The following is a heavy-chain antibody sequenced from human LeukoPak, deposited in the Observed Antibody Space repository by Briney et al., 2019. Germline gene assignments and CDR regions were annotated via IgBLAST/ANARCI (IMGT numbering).Heavy chain of an antibody. V-gene: IGHV3-11*01. J-gene: IGHJ6*02. D-gene: IGHD6-6*01. CDR2: ISSSGSTI. Sequence: GGSLRLSCAASGFTFSDYYMSWIRQAPGKGLEWVSYISSSGSTIYYADSVKGRFTISRDNAKNSLYLQMNSLRAEDTAVYYCARDSELVSYYYYGMDVWGQGTTVTVSS. CDR1: GFTFSDYY. CDR3: ARDSELVSYYYYGMDV.